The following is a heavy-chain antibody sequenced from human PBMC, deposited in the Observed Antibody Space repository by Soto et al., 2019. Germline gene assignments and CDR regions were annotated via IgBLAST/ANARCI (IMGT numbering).Heavy chain of an antibody. J-gene: IGHJ4*02. CDR2: IIPIFGTA. CDR3: ARDTVAVAGPEYYCDY. CDR1: GGTFSSYA. V-gene: IGHV1-69*13. D-gene: IGHD6-19*01. Sequence: SVKVSCKASGGTFSSYAISWVRQAPGQGLEWMGGIIPIFGTANYAQKFQGRVTITADESTSTAYMELSSLRSEDTAVYYCARDTVAVAGPEYYCDYWGQGTLVTVSS.